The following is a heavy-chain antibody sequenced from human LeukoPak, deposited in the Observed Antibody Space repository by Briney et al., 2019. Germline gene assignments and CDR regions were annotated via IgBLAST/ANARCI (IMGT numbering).Heavy chain of an antibody. V-gene: IGHV5-51*01. CDR3: ARLLGYCSSTSCYMNWFDP. J-gene: IGHJ5*02. CDR1: GYSFTSYW. CDR2: IYPGDSDT. D-gene: IGHD2-2*02. Sequence: GESLKISCKGSGYSFTSYWIGWVRPMPGKGLEWMGIIYPGDSDTRYSPSFQGQVTISADKSISTAYLQWSSLKASDTAMYYCARLLGYCSSTSCYMNWFDPWGQGTLVTVSS.